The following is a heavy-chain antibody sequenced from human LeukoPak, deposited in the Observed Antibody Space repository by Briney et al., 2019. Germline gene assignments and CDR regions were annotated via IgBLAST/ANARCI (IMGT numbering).Heavy chain of an antibody. CDR3: ASLAAG. CDR2: IRNKGKSYST. CDR1: GFTFSTYT. J-gene: IGHJ4*02. Sequence: GGSLRLSCVASGFTFSTYTMNWIRQAPGKGLEWVCRIRNKGKSYSTEYAASVKGRFTISRDDSKNTLWLQMNSLKSEDTAVYYCASLAAGWGQGTLVTVSS. V-gene: IGHV3-72*01.